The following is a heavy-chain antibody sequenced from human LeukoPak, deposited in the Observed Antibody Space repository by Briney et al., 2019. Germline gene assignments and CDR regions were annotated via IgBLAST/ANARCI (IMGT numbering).Heavy chain of an antibody. CDR2: ISGTGARI. CDR3: AKEGGIYGDYDMNFDY. J-gene: IGHJ4*02. Sequence: PGGSLRLSCAAPGFTFSNYVMSWVRQAPGKGPEWVSAISGTGARIYYADSVQGRFTISRDNSRNTLYLQMNSLRAEDTAVYYCAKEGGIYGDYDMNFDYWGQGTLVTVSS. CDR1: GFTFSNYV. V-gene: IGHV3-23*01. D-gene: IGHD4-17*01.